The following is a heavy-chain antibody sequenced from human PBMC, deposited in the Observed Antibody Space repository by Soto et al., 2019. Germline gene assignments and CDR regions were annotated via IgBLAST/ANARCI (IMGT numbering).Heavy chain of an antibody. J-gene: IGHJ6*02. Sequence: SETLSLTCAFYVVSFSGYYWSCIRHPPGKWLEWIGEINHSGSTNYNPSLKSRVTISVDTSKNQFSLKLSSVTAADTAVYYCARGSGNPAAYYHYYGMDVWGQGTTVTVSS. CDR2: INHSGST. CDR1: VVSFSGYY. V-gene: IGHV4-34*01. CDR3: ARGSGNPAAYYHYYGMDV. D-gene: IGHD2-15*01.